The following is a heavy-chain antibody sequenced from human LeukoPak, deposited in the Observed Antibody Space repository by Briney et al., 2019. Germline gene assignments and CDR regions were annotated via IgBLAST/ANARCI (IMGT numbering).Heavy chain of an antibody. D-gene: IGHD6-13*01. CDR2: INHSGST. CDR1: GGSFSGYY. J-gene: IGHJ4*02. V-gene: IGHV4-34*01. Sequence: LETLSLTCAVYGGSFSGYYWSWIRQPPGKGLEWIGEINHSGSTNYNPSLKSRVTISVDTSKNQFSLKLSSVTAADTAVYYCARADNSSSCSVLDYWGQGTLVTVSS. CDR3: ARADNSSSCSVLDY.